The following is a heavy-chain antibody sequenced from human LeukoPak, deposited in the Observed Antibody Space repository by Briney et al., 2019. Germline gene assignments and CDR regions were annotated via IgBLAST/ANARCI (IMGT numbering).Heavy chain of an antibody. J-gene: IGHJ4*02. D-gene: IGHD2-2*01. CDR3: AIYCSSTSCYSAFDY. Sequence: PGGSLRLSCAASRFTFSNYWMSWVRQAPGKGLEWVANIDQDGSEKYYAESVKGRFTISRDNAKNSLYLQMNSLRAEDTAVYYCAIYCSSTSCYSAFDYWGQGTLVTVSS. CDR2: IDQDGSEK. CDR1: RFTFSNYW. V-gene: IGHV3-7*01.